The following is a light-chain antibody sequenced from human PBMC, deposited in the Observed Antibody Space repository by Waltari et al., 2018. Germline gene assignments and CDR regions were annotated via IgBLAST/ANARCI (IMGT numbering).Light chain of an antibody. V-gene: IGLV2-11*01. CDR3: CSYAGSYTWV. CDR1: SSAVGGYKS. Sequence: QSALTQPRSVSGSPGQSVTISCTGTSSAVGGYKSVSWYQQHPGKAPKLMIYDVNKRPSGVPDRFSGSKSGNTASLTISGLQAEDEADYYCCSYAGSYTWVFGGGTKLTVL. J-gene: IGLJ3*02. CDR2: DVN.